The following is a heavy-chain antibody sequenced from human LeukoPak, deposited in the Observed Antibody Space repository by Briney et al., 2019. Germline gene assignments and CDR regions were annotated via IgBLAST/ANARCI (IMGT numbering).Heavy chain of an antibody. V-gene: IGHV3-48*04. Sequence: GGSLRLSCAASGFTFSSYSMNWVRQAPGKGLEWVSYISSSSSTIYYTDSVKGRFTISRDNAKNSLYLQMNSLRAEDTAVYYCARDLHAFGGVIGTGFDYWGQGTLVTVSS. CDR3: ARDLHAFGGVIGTGFDY. D-gene: IGHD3-16*02. CDR1: GFTFSSYS. J-gene: IGHJ4*02. CDR2: ISSSSSTI.